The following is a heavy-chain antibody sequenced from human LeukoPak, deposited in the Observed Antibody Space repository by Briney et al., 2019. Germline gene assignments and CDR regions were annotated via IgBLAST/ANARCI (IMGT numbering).Heavy chain of an antibody. Sequence: PSETLSLTCDVYGGSFSAYYWSWIRQPPGKGLEWIGEINHSGSTNYNPSLKSRVTISIDTSKNQFSLKLSSVTAADTAVYYCARAGVLYYYDSSGFFDYWGQGTLVTVSS. J-gene: IGHJ4*02. CDR1: GGSFSAYY. CDR2: INHSGST. CDR3: ARAGVLYYYDSSGFFDY. V-gene: IGHV4-34*01. D-gene: IGHD3-22*01.